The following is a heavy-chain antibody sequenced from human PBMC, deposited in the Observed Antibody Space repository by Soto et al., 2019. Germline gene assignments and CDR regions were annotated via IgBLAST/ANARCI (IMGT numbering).Heavy chain of an antibody. J-gene: IGHJ6*02. D-gene: IGHD2-2*01. CDR1: GGTFSSYA. Sequence: SVKVSCKASGGTFSSYAISWVRQAPGQGLEWMGGIIPIFGTANYAQKFQGRVTITADKSTSTAYMELSSLRSEDTAVYYCAIYCSSNSCYKGSYGMDVWGQGTTVTVSS. V-gene: IGHV1-69*06. CDR3: AIYCSSNSCYKGSYGMDV. CDR2: IIPIFGTA.